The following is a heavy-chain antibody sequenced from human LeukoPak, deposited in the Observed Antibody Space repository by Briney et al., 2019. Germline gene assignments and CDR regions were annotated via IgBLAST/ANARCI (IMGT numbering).Heavy chain of an antibody. D-gene: IGHD3-16*01. CDR2: ISSSSSYI. J-gene: IGHJ4*02. Sequence: GGSLRLSCAASGFTFSSYSMNWVRQAPGKGLEWVSSISSSSSYIYYADSVKGRFTISRDNAKNSLYLQMNSLKAEDTAVYYCALMITFGGVKDYWGQGTLVTVSS. CDR1: GFTFSSYS. CDR3: ALMITFGGVKDY. V-gene: IGHV3-21*01.